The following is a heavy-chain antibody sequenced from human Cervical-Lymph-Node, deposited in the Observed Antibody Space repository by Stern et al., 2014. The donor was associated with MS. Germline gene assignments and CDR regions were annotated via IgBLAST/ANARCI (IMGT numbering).Heavy chain of an antibody. CDR1: GGTFSSYA. Sequence: VQLVESGGEVKKPGSSVKVSCKASGGTFSSYAISWGREPPGQGLDWMGGIIPIFGTANYAQKFQGRVTITADESTSTAYMELSSLRSEDTAVYYCARGELKEGLVRGMDVWGQGTTVTVSS. CDR2: IIPIFGTA. D-gene: IGHD1-26*01. V-gene: IGHV1-69*01. CDR3: ARGELKEGLVRGMDV. J-gene: IGHJ6*02.